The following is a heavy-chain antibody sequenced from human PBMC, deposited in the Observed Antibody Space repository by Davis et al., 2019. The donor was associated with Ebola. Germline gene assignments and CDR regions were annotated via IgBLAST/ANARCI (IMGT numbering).Heavy chain of an antibody. CDR2: IYSGGST. CDR3: PTKAPDVFPIISGYDS. J-gene: IGHJ5*01. V-gene: IGHV3-66*01. D-gene: IGHD6-13*01. Sequence: GESLKISCAASGFTVSSNYMSWVRQAPGKGLEWVSVIYSGGSTYYADSVKGRFTISRDNSKNTLYLQMNSLRAEDTAVYYSPTKAPDVFPIISGYDS. CDR1: GFTVSSNY.